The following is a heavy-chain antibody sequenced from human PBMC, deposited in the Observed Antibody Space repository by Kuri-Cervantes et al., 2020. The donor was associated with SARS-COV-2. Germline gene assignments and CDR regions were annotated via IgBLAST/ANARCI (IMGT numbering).Heavy chain of an antibody. CDR3: ARDRSFTPDY. V-gene: IGHV3-7*01. CDR2: IKQDGSEK. D-gene: IGHD3-10*01. CDR1: GFTFSSYW. Sequence: GESLKISCAASGFTFSSYWMSWVRQAPGKGLEWVANIKQDGSEKYYVDSVKGRSTISRDNAKNSLYLQMNSLRAEDTAVYYCARDRSFTPDYWGQGTLVTVSS. J-gene: IGHJ4*02.